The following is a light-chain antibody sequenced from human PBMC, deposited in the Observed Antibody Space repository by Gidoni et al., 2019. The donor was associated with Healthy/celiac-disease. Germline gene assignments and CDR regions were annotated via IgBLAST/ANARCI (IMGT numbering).Light chain of an antibody. Sequence: SSELTQDPAVSVALGQTVRITCQGDSLRSYYASWYQQKPGQAPVLVIYGKNNRPSGIPDRFSGSSSGNTASLTVTGARAEDEADYYCQSRDSSGNHVVFGGGTKLTVL. CDR1: SLRSYY. V-gene: IGLV3-19*01. J-gene: IGLJ2*01. CDR2: GKN. CDR3: QSRDSSGNHVV.